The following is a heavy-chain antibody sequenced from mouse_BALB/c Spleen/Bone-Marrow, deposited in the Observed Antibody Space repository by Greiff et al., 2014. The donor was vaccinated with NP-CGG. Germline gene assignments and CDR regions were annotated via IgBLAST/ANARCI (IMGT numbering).Heavy chain of an antibody. Sequence: QVQLQQSGAELMKPGASVKICCKATGYTFSSYWIEWVKQRPGHGLEWIGEILPGSGGTNYNEKFKGKATFTADTSSNTAYMQLNSLTSEDSAVYYCARSMDYWGQGTSVTVSS. V-gene: IGHV1-9*01. CDR3: ARSMDY. CDR1: GYTFSSYW. J-gene: IGHJ4*01. CDR2: ILPGSGGT.